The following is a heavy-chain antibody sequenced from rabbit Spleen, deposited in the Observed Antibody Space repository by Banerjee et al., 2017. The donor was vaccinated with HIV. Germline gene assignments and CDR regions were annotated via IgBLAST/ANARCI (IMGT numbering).Heavy chain of an antibody. D-gene: IGHD1-1*01. CDR1: GVSFSSSSY. V-gene: IGHV1S45*01. CDR3: ARDTSSSFSSYGMDL. CDR2: IDTGSSGFT. Sequence: QEQLVESGGDLVKPGASLTLTCTASGVSFSSSSYMCWVRQAPGKGLEWIACIDTGSSGFTYFATWAKGRFTCSKTSTTTVTLQMTRLTAADTATYFCARDTSSSFSSYGMDLWGQGPSSPS. J-gene: IGHJ6*01.